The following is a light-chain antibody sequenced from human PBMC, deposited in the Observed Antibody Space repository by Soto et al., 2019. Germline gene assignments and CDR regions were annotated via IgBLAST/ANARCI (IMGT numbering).Light chain of an antibody. CDR3: CSYAGSSSFVV. V-gene: IGLV2-23*02. CDR1: SSDVGGYNL. Sequence: QSALTQPASVSGSPGQSITISCTGTSSDVGGYNLVSWYQHHPGKAPKLIIYEDSYRPSGVSNRFSGSKSGNTASLTISGLQAVDEADYYCCSYAGSSSFVVFGGGTKVTVL. CDR2: EDS. J-gene: IGLJ2*01.